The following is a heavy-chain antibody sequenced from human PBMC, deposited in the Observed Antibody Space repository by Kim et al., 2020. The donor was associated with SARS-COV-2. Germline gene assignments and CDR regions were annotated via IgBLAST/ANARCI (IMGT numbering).Heavy chain of an antibody. CDR1: GFTFSSYA. CDR2: ISYSGGST. Sequence: GGSLRLSCAASGFTFSSYAMSWVRQAPGKGLEWVSSISYSGGSTYYADSVKGRFTISRDHSKNTLFLQMNSLRAEDTAIYYCAKSVRGGLVAAAAALAYYYYGMDVWGQGTTVTVSS. V-gene: IGHV3-23*01. J-gene: IGHJ6*02. D-gene: IGHD6-13*01. CDR3: AKSVRGGLVAAAAALAYYYYGMDV.